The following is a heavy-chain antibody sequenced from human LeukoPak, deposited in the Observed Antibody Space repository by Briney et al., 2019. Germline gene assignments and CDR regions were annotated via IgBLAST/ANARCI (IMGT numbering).Heavy chain of an antibody. V-gene: IGHV1-2*02. D-gene: IGHD5-12*01. CDR3: ARTTGAYSGYDLDY. CDR2: INPNSGDT. J-gene: IGHJ4*02. CDR1: GYTFTDYN. Sequence: ASVKVSCKASGYTFTDYNLHWVRRAPGQGLEWMGWINPNSGDTNYAQKFQGRVTMTRDTSISTAYMELSGLRSDDTAVYYCARTTGAYSGYDLDYWGQGTLVTVSS.